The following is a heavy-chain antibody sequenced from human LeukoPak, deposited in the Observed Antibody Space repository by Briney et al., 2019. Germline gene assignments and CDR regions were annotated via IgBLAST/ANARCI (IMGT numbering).Heavy chain of an antibody. D-gene: IGHD2-15*01. J-gene: IGHJ4*02. Sequence: GGSLRLSCAASVFTFAVDWIRWVCQAPGKGLEWVANIKPDGSEKYYVDSVKGRFTISRDNAENSLYLQMNCLRAEDTAVYYCVRDGGSGSPGGYYWGQGTLVTVSS. CDR3: VRDGGSGSPGGYY. V-gene: IGHV3-7*01. CDR1: VFTFAVDW. CDR2: IKPDGSEK.